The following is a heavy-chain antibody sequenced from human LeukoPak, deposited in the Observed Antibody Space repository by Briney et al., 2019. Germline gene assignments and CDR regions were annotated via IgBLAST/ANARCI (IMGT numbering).Heavy chain of an antibody. D-gene: IGHD4-17*01. Sequence: SETLSLTCTVSGGSIGTLYWSWVRQPPGKGLEWIGYIYYSGNTNYNPSLKSRVTISVDTSKNQFSLKLSSVTAADTAVYYCARHGAYSDTWFDPWGQGTLVTVSS. J-gene: IGHJ5*02. CDR1: GGSIGTLY. CDR3: ARHGAYSDTWFDP. V-gene: IGHV4-59*08. CDR2: IYYSGNT.